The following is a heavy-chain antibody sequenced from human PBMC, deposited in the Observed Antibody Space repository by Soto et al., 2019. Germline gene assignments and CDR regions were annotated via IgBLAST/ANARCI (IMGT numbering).Heavy chain of an antibody. CDR3: ARANGDFDY. CDR1: GYTFTSYD. J-gene: IGHJ4*02. Sequence: QVQLVQSGAEVKKPGPSVKVSCKASGYTFTSYDINWVRQATGQGLEWMGWMNLNSGYTGYAQKFQGRVTMTRDNSIRTAFMELSSLRSEDTAVYYCARANGDFDYWGQGTLVTVSS. V-gene: IGHV1-8*01. CDR2: MNLNSGYT. D-gene: IGHD4-17*01.